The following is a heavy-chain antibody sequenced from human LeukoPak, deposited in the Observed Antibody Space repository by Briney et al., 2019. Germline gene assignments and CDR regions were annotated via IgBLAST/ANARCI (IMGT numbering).Heavy chain of an antibody. CDR1: GFTFSRYA. V-gene: IGHV3-23*01. CDR3: AKGRALWTYDFDS. J-gene: IGHJ4*02. CDR2: IGDSGDKS. Sequence: GGSLRLSCAASGFTFSRYAVTWVRRAPGKGREWVSTIGDSGDKSYYPDSVKGRFTISRDLSKDTLFLEMHNLRAEDTAVYYCAKGRALWTYDFDSWGQGTLVTVSS. D-gene: IGHD3/OR15-3a*01.